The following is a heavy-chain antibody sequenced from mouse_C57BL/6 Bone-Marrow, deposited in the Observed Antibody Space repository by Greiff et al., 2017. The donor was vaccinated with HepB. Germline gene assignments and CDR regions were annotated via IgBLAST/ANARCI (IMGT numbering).Heavy chain of an antibody. CDR2: IYPGSGST. Sequence: QVQLQQPGAELVKPGASVKMSCKASGYTFTSYWITWVKQRPGQGLEWIGDIYPGSGSTNYNEKFKSKATLTVDTSSSTAYMQLSSLTSEDSAVYYCAGTTVVASYWYFDVWGTGTTVTVSS. J-gene: IGHJ1*03. CDR3: AGTTVVASYWYFDV. CDR1: GYTFTSYW. V-gene: IGHV1-55*01. D-gene: IGHD1-1*01.